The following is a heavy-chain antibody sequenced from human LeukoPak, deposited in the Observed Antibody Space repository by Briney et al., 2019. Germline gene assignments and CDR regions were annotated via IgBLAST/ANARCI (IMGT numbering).Heavy chain of an antibody. CDR2: IYYSGST. V-gene: IGHV4-59*08. J-gene: IGHJ3*02. D-gene: IGHD2-2*01. CDR1: GGSISSYY. Sequence: TSETLSLTCTVSGGSISSYYWSWIRQPPGKGLEWIGYIYYSGSTNYNPSLKSRVTISVDTSKNQFSLKLSSVTAADTAVYYCARADVVVVPAAIRLADGFDIWGQGTMVTVSS. CDR3: ARADVVVVPAAIRLADGFDI.